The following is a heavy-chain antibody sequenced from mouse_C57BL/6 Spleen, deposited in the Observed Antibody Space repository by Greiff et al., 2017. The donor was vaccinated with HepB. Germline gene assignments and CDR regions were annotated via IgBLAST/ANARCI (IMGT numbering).Heavy chain of an antibody. D-gene: IGHD1-1*01. J-gene: IGHJ1*01. Sequence: EVKLVESGGDLLKPVGSLKLSCAASGFTFSSYVMSWVRQTPDKRLEWVATISSGGSYTYYPGSVKGRFTFSRDNAKNTLYLQMSSLKSEDTAMYYCVRQRITTVVATHWYFDVWGEGTTVTVSS. CDR1: GFTFSSYV. CDR3: VRQRITTVVATHWYFDV. CDR2: ISSGGSYT. V-gene: IGHV5-6*01.